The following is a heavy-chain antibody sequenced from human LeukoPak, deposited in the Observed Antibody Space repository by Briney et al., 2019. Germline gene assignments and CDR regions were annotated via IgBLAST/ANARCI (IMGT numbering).Heavy chain of an antibody. D-gene: IGHD5-12*01. CDR3: VRGYNTGRYFDP. Sequence: SETLSLTCTVSGGSINTGSYYWSWIRQPAGKGLEWVGRVNPSGDTNYNPSLKSRVSISIETSKNQFSLNLNSVTAADTGMYYCVRGYNTGRYFDPWGRGTLVTVSS. J-gene: IGHJ2*01. CDR2: VNPSGDT. CDR1: GGSINTGSYY. V-gene: IGHV4-61*02.